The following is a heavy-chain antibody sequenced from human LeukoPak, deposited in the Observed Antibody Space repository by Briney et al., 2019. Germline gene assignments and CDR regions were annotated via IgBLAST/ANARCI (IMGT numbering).Heavy chain of an antibody. CDR1: GDSVSGVY. J-gene: IGHJ4*02. D-gene: IGHD3-16*01. CDR3: ARDTSGFDY. CDR2: VYYSGDT. Sequence: SETLSLTCTVFGDSVSGVYWSWIRQPPGQGLEWIGYVYYSGDTNYNPSLKSRVTMSLDTSKNQVSLRLSSVTAADTAVYYCARDTSGFDYWGQGTLVTVSS. V-gene: IGHV4-59*02.